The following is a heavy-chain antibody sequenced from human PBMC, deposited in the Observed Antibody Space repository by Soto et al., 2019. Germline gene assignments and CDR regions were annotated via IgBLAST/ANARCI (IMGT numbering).Heavy chain of an antibody. V-gene: IGHV5-51*01. Sequence: PGRSLKSSGSGSGYSFTNYWIAWGRQIPWKGLDWMGIIYPGDSETRYSPSFQGQVTISADKSISTAYLQWSSLKASDTAIYYCASRSGMGTYDDFDICGQGTMVTVS. D-gene: IGHD3-3*01. J-gene: IGHJ3*02. CDR1: GYSFTNYW. CDR2: IYPGDSET. CDR3: ASRSGMGTYDDFDI.